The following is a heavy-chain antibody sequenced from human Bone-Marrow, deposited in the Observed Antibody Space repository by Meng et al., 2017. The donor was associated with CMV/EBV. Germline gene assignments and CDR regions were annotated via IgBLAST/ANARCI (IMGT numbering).Heavy chain of an antibody. D-gene: IGHD3-3*01. V-gene: IGHV1-18*01. CDR1: GYTFTSYG. Sequence: ASVKVSCKASGYTFTSYGISWVRQAPGQGLEWMGWISAYNGNTNYAQKLQGRVTMTTDTSTSTAYMELRSLRSDDTAVYYCARGLTPNPNYDFWSGLFFDYWGQGTLDTVPS. CDR3: ARGLTPNPNYDFWSGLFFDY. J-gene: IGHJ4*02. CDR2: ISAYNGNT.